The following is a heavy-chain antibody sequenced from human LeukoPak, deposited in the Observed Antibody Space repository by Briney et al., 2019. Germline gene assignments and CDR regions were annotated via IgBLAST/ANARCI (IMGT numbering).Heavy chain of an antibody. CDR3: ARDVEGRYYDSSGYHY. V-gene: IGHV3-48*01. J-gene: IGHJ4*02. D-gene: IGHD3-22*01. Sequence: PGGSLRLSCAASGFRFSTYAMNWVCQAPGKGLEWISYISSSTASIYYADSVRGRFIISRDNANNSLYLQMNSLRAEDTAIYYCARDVEGRYYDSSGYHYWGQGTLVTVSS. CDR1: GFRFSTYA. CDR2: ISSSTASI.